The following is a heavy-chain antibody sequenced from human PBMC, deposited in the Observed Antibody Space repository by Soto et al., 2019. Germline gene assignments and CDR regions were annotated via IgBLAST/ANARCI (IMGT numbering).Heavy chain of an antibody. Sequence: ASVKGSCKASGFTFTSAAVQWVRQARGQRLEWIGWIVVGSGNTNYAQKFQERVTITRDMSTSTAYMELSSLRSEDTAVYYCAAVSSIAARLAFDYWGQGTLVTVSS. D-gene: IGHD6-6*01. V-gene: IGHV1-58*01. J-gene: IGHJ4*02. CDR2: IVVGSGNT. CDR3: AAVSSIAARLAFDY. CDR1: GFTFTSAA.